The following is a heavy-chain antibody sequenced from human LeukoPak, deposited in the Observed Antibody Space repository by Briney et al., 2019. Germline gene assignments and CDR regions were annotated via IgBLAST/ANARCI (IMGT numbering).Heavy chain of an antibody. CDR2: ISSRSSYI. CDR3: VRRAVSGEEALDFDY. Sequence: GGSLRLSCAASGFTFSAHSMNWVRQAPGKGLEWVASISSRSSYIYYGGSVEGRFTVSRDNARNSVYLQMNSLRVEDTAVYYCVRRAVSGEEALDFDYWGQGTLVTVSS. D-gene: IGHD6-19*01. V-gene: IGHV3-21*01. CDR1: GFTFSAHS. J-gene: IGHJ4*02.